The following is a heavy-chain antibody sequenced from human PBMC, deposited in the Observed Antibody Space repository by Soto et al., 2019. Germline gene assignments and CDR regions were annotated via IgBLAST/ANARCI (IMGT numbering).Heavy chain of an antibody. J-gene: IGHJ5*02. Sequence: PSETLSLTCTVFGASISSDCWSWIRQPPGGGLEWIAYLYNSGNANYNSSLKSRVTISIDTSKNQFSLKLSSVTAADTAVYYCARAHRSGWAWGPGALVTVSS. CDR1: GASISSDC. CDR3: ARAHRSGWA. D-gene: IGHD6-19*01. CDR2: LYNSGNA. V-gene: IGHV4-59*01.